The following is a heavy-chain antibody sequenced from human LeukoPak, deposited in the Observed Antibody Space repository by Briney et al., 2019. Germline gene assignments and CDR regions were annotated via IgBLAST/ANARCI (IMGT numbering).Heavy chain of an antibody. J-gene: IGHJ4*02. V-gene: IGHV5-51*01. CDR1: GYSFTNYW. D-gene: IGHD3-22*01. CDR3: ARLREGYYRPLDY. CDR2: IYPGDSDA. Sequence: GESLKISCKVSGYSFTNYWIAWVRQMPGKGLEWMGIIYPGDSDARYSPSFQGQVTISADKSITSVYLQWSSLKASDTAIYYCARLREGYYRPLDYWGQGTVVTVSA.